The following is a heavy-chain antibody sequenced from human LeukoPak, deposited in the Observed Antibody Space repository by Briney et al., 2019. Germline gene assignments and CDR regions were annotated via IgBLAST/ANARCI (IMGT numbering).Heavy chain of an antibody. CDR1: GYTFTGYY. J-gene: IGHJ4*02. CDR2: INPNSGGT. D-gene: IGHD3-10*01. V-gene: IGHV1-2*02. Sequence: ASVKVSCKASGYTFTGYYMHWVRQAPGQGLEWMGWINPNSGGTNYAQKFQGRVTMTRDTSISTAYMELSRLRSDDTAVYYCARPPYYGSGSHVGYWGQGTLVTVSS. CDR3: ARPPYYGSGSHVGY.